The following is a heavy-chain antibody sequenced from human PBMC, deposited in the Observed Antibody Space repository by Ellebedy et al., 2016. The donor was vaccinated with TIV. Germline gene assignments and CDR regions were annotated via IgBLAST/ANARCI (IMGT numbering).Heavy chain of an antibody. V-gene: IGHV4-61*03. CDR2: FHYTGST. Sequence: GSLRLSXSVSDGSVSNRGYYWAWLRQPPGKGLEWIGHFHYTGSTDYNPSLKSRFSISVDTSKNHFSLIVTSVTAADTAVYFCAGGTHYYYGWDVWGQGTTVTVSS. J-gene: IGHJ6*02. CDR1: DGSVSNRGYY. D-gene: IGHD3/OR15-3a*01. CDR3: AGGTHYYYGWDV.